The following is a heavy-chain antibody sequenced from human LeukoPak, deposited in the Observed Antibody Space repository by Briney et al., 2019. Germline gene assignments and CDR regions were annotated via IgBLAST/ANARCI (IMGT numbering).Heavy chain of an antibody. D-gene: IGHD1-26*01. CDR2: IYTSGST. CDR1: GDSISSYY. CDR3: ARIWEGAPDAFDI. Sequence: SETLSLTCTVSGDSISSYYWSWVRQPAGKGLEWIGRIYTSGSTNYNPSLKSRVTMSVDTSKNQFSLKLSSVTAADTAVYYCARIWEGAPDAFDIWGQGTMVTVSS. V-gene: IGHV4-4*07. J-gene: IGHJ3*02.